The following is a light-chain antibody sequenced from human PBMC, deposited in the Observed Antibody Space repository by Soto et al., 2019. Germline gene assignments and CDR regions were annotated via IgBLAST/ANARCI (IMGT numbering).Light chain of an antibody. CDR1: QTITSW. CDR2: DVS. V-gene: IGKV1-5*01. J-gene: IGKJ1*01. Sequence: DIQMTQSPSTLSASVGARVTITCRASQTITSWLAWYQQKPGKAPKLLIYDVSILESGVPSRFSGSGSGTEFTLTITSLRPDDFATYYCQQNNTFWTFGQGTKVDIK. CDR3: QQNNTFWT.